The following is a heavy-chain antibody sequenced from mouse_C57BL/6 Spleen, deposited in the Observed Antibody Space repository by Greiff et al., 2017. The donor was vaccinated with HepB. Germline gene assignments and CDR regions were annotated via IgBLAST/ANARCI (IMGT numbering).Heavy chain of an antibody. Sequence: VQLQQPGAELVKPGASVKLSCKASGYTFTSYWMQWVKQRPGQGLEWIGEIDPSDSYTNYNQKFKGKATLTVDTSSSTAYMQLSSLTSEDSAVYYCARSRTYYGSSYGYFDVWGKGTPVTVSS. V-gene: IGHV1-50*01. J-gene: IGHJ1*03. D-gene: IGHD1-1*01. CDR2: IDPSDSYT. CDR3: ARSRTYYGSSYGYFDV. CDR1: GYTFTSYW.